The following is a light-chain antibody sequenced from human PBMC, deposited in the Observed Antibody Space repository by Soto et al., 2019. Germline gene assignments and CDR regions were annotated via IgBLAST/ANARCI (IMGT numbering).Light chain of an antibody. J-gene: IGKJ4*01. V-gene: IGKV3-20*01. CDR1: QSVRSAK. CDR2: GAS. CDR3: PQYGSSLLT. Sequence: EIVLTQTPGTLSLSPGERATLSCRASQSVRSAKLAWYQQKPGQAPRLLIFGASGRATGIPERFSGSGSGTDFSLTISRLEPEDSAVYYCPQYGSSLLTFGGGTKVDI.